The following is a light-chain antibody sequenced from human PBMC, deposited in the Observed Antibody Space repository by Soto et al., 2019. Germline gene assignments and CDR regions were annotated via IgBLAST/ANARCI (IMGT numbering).Light chain of an antibody. Sequence: TQSPATLSVSPGERATLSCRASQSVXSNLGWYQQKPGQAPRLLTSGASTRATGIPARFSGSGSGKEFTLTLSSLQSEDFAAYYCHQYNNWPTLTFGGGTKVDIK. CDR2: GAS. V-gene: IGKV3-15*01. CDR3: HQYNNWPTLT. J-gene: IGKJ4*02. CDR1: QSVXSN.